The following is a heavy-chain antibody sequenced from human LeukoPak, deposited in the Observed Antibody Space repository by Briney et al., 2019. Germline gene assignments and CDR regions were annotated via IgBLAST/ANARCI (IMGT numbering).Heavy chain of an antibody. D-gene: IGHD3-22*01. J-gene: IGHJ3*02. V-gene: IGHV4-39*07. CDR3: ARRRPFSDNSGHAFDI. CDR2: IYYSGST. Sequence: SETLSLTCTVSGGSISSSSYYWGWIRQPPGKGLEWIGSIYYSGSTYYNPSLKSRVTISVDTSKNQFSLKLSSVTAEDTAMYYCARRRPFSDNSGHAFDIWGRGTMVTVSS. CDR1: GGSISSSSYY.